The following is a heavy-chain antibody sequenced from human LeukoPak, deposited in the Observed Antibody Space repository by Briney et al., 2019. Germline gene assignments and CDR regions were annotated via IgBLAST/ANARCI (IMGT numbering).Heavy chain of an antibody. D-gene: IGHD3-10*01. J-gene: IGHJ2*01. CDR1: GFTFSSYA. CDR3: ARDRNYYGSGLYWYFDL. Sequence: GRSLRLSCAASGFTFSSYAMHWVRQAPGKGLEWVAVISYDGSNKYYADSVKGRFTISRDNSKNTLYLQMNSLRAEDTAVYYCARDRNYYGSGLYWYFDLWGRGTLVTVSS. CDR2: ISYDGSNK. V-gene: IGHV3-30-3*01.